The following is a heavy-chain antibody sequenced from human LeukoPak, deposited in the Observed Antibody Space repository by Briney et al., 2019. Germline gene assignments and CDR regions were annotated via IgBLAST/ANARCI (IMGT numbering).Heavy chain of an antibody. CDR1: GDSTSNFY. CDR3: ALAPNSNWFDF. D-gene: IGHD2-8*01. Sequence: SETLSLTCTVSGDSTSNFYWNWIRQSPGKGLEWIGNIHYSGSSVYNPSLKSRGTISIDTSRRQFFLNLNSVTAADTAVYFCALAPNSNWFDFWGPGTLVTVSS. CDR2: IHYSGSS. J-gene: IGHJ5*01. V-gene: IGHV4-59*03.